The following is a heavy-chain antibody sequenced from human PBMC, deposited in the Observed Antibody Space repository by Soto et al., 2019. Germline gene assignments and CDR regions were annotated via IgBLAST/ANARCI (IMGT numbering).Heavy chain of an antibody. CDR1: GYTFTSYG. J-gene: IGHJ6*02. CDR3: ARAGRGDWKPFLGYYYGMDV. Sequence: ASVKVSCKASGYTFTSYGISWVRQAPGQGLEWMGWISAYNGNTNYAQKLQGRVTMTTDTSTSTAYMELRSLRSDDTAVYYCARAGRGDWKPFLGYYYGMDVWGQGTTVTISS. V-gene: IGHV1-18*01. CDR2: ISAYNGNT. D-gene: IGHD2-21*02.